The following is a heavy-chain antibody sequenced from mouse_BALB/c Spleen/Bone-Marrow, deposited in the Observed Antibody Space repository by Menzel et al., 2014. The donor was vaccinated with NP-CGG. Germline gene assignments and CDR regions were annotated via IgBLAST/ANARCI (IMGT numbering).Heavy chain of an antibody. V-gene: IGHV14-3*02. CDR1: GFNIKDTY. Sequence: EVQLQQSGAELVKPGASVKLSCTASGFNIKDTYMHWVKQRPGQGLEWIGRIDPANGNTKYDLKFQGKATITADTSSNTAYQQLSSLTSEDTAVYYCARWEYYAVDYWGQGTSVTVSS. CDR2: IDPANGNT. J-gene: IGHJ4*01. CDR3: ARWEYYAVDY. D-gene: IGHD4-1*01.